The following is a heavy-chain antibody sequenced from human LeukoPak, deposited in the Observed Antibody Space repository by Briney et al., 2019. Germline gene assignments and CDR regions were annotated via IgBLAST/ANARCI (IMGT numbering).Heavy chain of an antibody. CDR3: ARDMGRVGWFDP. V-gene: IGHV4-31*03. CDR2: IYYSGST. Sequence: SQTLSLTCTVSGGSISSGGYYWSWIRQHPGKGLEWIGYIYYSGSTYYNPSLKRRVTISVDTSKNQVSLKLSSVTAADTAVYYCARDMGRVGWFDPWGQGTLVTVSS. CDR1: GGSISSGGYY. J-gene: IGHJ5*02. D-gene: IGHD3-10*01.